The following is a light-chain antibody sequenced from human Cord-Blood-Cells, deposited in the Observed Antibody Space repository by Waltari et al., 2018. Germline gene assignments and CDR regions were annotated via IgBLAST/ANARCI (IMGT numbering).Light chain of an antibody. CDR1: QSISSY. V-gene: IGKV1-39*01. CDR2: AAS. Sequence: PSSLSASVGDRVTITCRASQSISSYLNWYQQKPGKAPKLLIYAASSLQSGVPSRFSGSGSGTDFTLTISSLQPEDFATYYCQQSYSTPGTFGQGTKLEIK. J-gene: IGKJ2*02. CDR3: QQSYSTPGT.